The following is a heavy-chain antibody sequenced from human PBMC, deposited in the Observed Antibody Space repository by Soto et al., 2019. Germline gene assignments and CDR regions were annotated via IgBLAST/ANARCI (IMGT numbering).Heavy chain of an antibody. CDR2: ISWNSGSI. D-gene: IGHD2-2*02. V-gene: IGHV3-9*01. CDR1: GFTFDDYA. Sequence: EVQLVESGGGLVQPGRSLRLSCAASGFTFDDYAMHWVRQAPGKGLEWVSGISWNSGSIGYADSVKGRFTISRDNAKNSLYLQMNSLRAEDTALYYCAKDTNSNPSSTSCYSCPHAFDIWGQGTMVTVSS. CDR3: AKDTNSNPSSTSCYSCPHAFDI. J-gene: IGHJ3*02.